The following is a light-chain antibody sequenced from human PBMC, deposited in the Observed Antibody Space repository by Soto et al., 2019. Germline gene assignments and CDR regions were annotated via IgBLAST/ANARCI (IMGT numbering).Light chain of an antibody. J-gene: IGKJ3*01. Sequence: DLQMTQSPSSVSASVGDRVTITCRASQGIGSWLAWYQQMPGKAPKLLIYDASRLQSGVPSRFVGTRSGTDFTLTISSLQPEDFATYYCQQANSFPLTFGPGTKVNIK. V-gene: IGKV1-12*01. CDR1: QGIGSW. CDR2: DAS. CDR3: QQANSFPLT.